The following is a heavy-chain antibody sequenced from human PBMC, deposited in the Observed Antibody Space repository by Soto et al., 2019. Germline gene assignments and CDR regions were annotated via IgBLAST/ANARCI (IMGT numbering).Heavy chain of an antibody. V-gene: IGHV4-34*01. J-gene: IGHJ2*01. D-gene: IGHD4-17*01. Sequence: QVQLQQWGAGLLKPSETLSLTCAVYGGSFSGYYWSWIRQPPGKGLEWIGEIKHSGSTNYNPSLKSRVTISVDTSKNQFSLKLSSVTAADTAVYYCARAKTTVKNWYFDLWGRGTLVTVSS. CDR3: ARAKTTVKNWYFDL. CDR1: GGSFSGYY. CDR2: IKHSGST.